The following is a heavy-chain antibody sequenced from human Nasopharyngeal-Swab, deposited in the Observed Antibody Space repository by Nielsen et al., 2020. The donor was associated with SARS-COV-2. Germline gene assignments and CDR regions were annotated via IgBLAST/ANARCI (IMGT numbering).Heavy chain of an antibody. J-gene: IGHJ3*02. CDR2: IYHSGST. Sequence: WIRQPPGKGLEWIGNIYHSGSTYYNPSLKSRVTISVDTSKNHFSLKLSSVTAADTAVYYCARPGVWFGELKNDAFDIWGQGTMVTVSS. V-gene: IGHV4-38-2*01. CDR3: ARPGVWFGELKNDAFDI. D-gene: IGHD3-10*01.